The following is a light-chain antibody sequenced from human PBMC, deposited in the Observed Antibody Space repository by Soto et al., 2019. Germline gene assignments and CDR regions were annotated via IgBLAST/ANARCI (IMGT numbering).Light chain of an antibody. CDR1: QSLLQSSGNDY. CDR3: WHAVQPPPA. J-gene: IGKJ1*01. V-gene: IGKV2-28*01. CDR2: LGS. Sequence: DIVLTQSPLSLTVTPGEPASMSCRSSQSLLQSSGNDYLDWYLQKPGQSPQLLIYLGSNRASGVPDRFSGSGSGTDSRLKISRVEAEDVVVYYCWHAVQPPPACGQGPKVEIQ.